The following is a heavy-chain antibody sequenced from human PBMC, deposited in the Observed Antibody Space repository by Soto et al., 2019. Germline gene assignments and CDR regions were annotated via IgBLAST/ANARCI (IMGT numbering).Heavy chain of an antibody. CDR1: GGSISSSTYY. V-gene: IGHV4-39*01. J-gene: IGHJ4*02. Sequence: SDTLSLNCTVSGGSISSSTYYWGCIRQPPGKGLEWIASMYYTGSTYYNPSLKSRVTMSVDTSKNQFSLRLSSVTAADTAVYYCARYCSGGSCDYGYYFDYWGQGTLVTVSS. CDR2: MYYTGST. CDR3: ARYCSGGSCDYGYYFDY. D-gene: IGHD2-15*01.